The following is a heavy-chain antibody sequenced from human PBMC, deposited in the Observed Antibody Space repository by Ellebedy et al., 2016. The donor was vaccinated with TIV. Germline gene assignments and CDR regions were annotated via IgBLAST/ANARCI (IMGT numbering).Heavy chain of an antibody. V-gene: IGHV4-39*01. CDR2: IYYSGST. D-gene: IGHD6-13*01. Sequence: MPSETLSLTCTVSGGSISSSSYYWGWIRQPPGKGLEWIGSIYYSGSTYYNPSIKSRVTISVDTSKNQFSLKLSSVTAADTAVYYCARRDGFSSWSNYWYFDLWGRGTLVTVSS. J-gene: IGHJ2*01. CDR3: ARRDGFSSWSNYWYFDL. CDR1: GGSISSSSYY.